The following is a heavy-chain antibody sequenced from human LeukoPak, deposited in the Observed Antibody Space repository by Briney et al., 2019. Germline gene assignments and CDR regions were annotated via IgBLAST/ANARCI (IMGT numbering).Heavy chain of an antibody. Sequence: GSLRLSCAASGFTVSSNYMSWVRQAPGKGLEWVSVIYSGGSTYYADSVKGRFTISRDNSKNTLYLQMNSLRAEDTAVYYCNSLETAHFDYWGQGTLVTVSS. J-gene: IGHJ4*02. CDR1: GFTVSSNY. D-gene: IGHD1-1*01. CDR2: IYSGGST. CDR3: NSLETAHFDY. V-gene: IGHV3-53*01.